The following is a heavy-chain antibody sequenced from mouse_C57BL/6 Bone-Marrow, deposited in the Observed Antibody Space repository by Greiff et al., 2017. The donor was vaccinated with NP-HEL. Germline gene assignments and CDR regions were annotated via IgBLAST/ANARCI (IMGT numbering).Heavy chain of an antibody. Sequence: EVKLVESGGGLVKPGGSLKLSCAASGFTFSSYAMSWVRQTPEKRLEWVGTISDGGSYTYYPDNVKGRFTISRDNAKNNLYLQMSHLKSEDTAMYYCARGNGYIFAYWGQVTLVTVSA. V-gene: IGHV5-4*03. CDR3: ARGNGYIFAY. D-gene: IGHD2-2*01. J-gene: IGHJ3*01. CDR1: GFTFSSYA. CDR2: ISDGGSYT.